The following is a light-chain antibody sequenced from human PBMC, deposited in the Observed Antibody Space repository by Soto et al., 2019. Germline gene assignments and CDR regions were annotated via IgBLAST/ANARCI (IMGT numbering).Light chain of an antibody. CDR2: GAS. CDR1: QSVTSSY. V-gene: IGKV3-20*01. Sequence: EIVLTQSPGTLSLSPGERATLSCRASQSVTSSYLAWYQQKPGQAPTLLIYGASSRATGIPDRFSGSGSGTDFTLTISRLEPEDFATYYCQQYNSYPWTFGQGTKVEIK. J-gene: IGKJ1*01. CDR3: QQYNSYPWT.